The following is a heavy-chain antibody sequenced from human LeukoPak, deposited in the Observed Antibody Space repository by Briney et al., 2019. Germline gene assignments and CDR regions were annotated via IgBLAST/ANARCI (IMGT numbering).Heavy chain of an antibody. CDR1: GYNFTDYY. CDR2: INPNSGDT. V-gene: IGHV1-2*02. D-gene: IGHD3-10*01. J-gene: IGHJ3*02. Sequence: GASVKVSCKASGYNFTDYYMHWVRQAPGQGLEWMGWINPNSGDTNYAQKFQGRVTMTRDTSIRTAYMELSRLRYDDTAVYHCVRVRFGELLESFDIWGQGTTVTVSP. CDR3: VRVRFGELLESFDI.